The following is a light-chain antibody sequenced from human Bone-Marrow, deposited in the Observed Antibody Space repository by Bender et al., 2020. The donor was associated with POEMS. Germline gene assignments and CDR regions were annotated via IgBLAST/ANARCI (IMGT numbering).Light chain of an antibody. CDR2: EVS. J-gene: IGLJ2*01. CDR3: CSYTSGTTAVV. CDR1: SSHVGSYNL. Sequence: QSALTQPASVSGSPGQSITISCTGISSHVGSYNLVSWYQQHPGKAPKVMIYEVSERPSGVSNRFSGSKSGITASLTISGLQPEDEAYYYCCSYTSGTTAVVFGGGTKLTVL. V-gene: IGLV2-23*02.